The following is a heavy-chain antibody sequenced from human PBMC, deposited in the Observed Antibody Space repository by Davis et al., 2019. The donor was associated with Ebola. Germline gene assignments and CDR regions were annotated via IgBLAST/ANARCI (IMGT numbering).Heavy chain of an antibody. J-gene: IGHJ4*02. CDR2: ISSSGSTI. CDR1: GFTFSDYY. D-gene: IGHD5-18*01. CDR3: TTDLSRPAMIYFDY. Sequence: GESLKISCAASGFTFSDYYMSWIRQAPGKGLEWVSYISSSGSTIYYADSVKGRFTISRDNSKNTLYLQMNSLRAEETAVYYCTTDLSRPAMIYFDYWGQGTLVTVSS. V-gene: IGHV3-11*01.